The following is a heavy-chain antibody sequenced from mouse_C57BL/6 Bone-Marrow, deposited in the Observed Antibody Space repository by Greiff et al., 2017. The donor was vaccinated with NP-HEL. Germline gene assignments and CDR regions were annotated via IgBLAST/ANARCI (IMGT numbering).Heavy chain of an antibody. CDR3: ARSRVYYGNYWFAY. CDR1: GYTFTSYW. CDR2: IHHNSGST. V-gene: IGHV1-64*01. Sequence: QVQLQQPGAELVKPGASVKLSCKASGYTFTSYWMHWVKQRPGQGLEWIGMIHHNSGSTNYNEKFKSKATLTVDKSSSTAYMQLSSLTSEDSAVYYCARSRVYYGNYWFAYWGQGTLVTVSA. J-gene: IGHJ3*01. D-gene: IGHD2-1*01.